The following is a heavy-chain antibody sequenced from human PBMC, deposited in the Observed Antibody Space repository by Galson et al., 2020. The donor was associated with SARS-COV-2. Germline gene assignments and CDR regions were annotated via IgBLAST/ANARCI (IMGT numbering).Heavy chain of an antibody. V-gene: IGHV3-30*01. CDR2: ISYDGSNK. D-gene: IGHD6-19*01. CDR1: GFTFSSYA. J-gene: IGHJ6*03. Sequence: GGSLSLSCAASGFTFSSYAMHWVRQAPGKGLEWVAVISYDGSNKYYADSVKGRFTISRDNSKNTLYLQMNSLRAEDTAVYYCARGRKAVAAAQRFFYYDYMDVWGKGTTVTVSS. CDR3: ARGRKAVAAAQRFFYYDYMDV.